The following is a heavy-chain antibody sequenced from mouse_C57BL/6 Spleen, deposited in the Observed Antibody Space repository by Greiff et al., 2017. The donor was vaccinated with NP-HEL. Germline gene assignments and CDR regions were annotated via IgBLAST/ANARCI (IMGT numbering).Heavy chain of an antibody. CDR3: ASLTTVVATRGFAY. D-gene: IGHD1-1*01. CDR1: GYTFTSYW. CDR2: IYPSDSET. V-gene: IGHV1-61*01. J-gene: IGHJ3*01. Sequence: QVQLQQPGAELVRPGSSVKLSCKASGYTFTSYWMDWVKQRPGQGLAWIGNIYPSDSETHYNQKFKDKATLTVDKSSSTAYMQLSSLTSEDSAVDYCASLTTVVATRGFAYWGQGTLVTVSA.